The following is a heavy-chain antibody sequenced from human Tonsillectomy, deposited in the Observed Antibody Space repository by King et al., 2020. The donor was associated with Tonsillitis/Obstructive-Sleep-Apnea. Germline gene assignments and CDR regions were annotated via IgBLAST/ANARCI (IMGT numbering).Heavy chain of an antibody. J-gene: IGHJ3*02. CDR2: ISYDGSNK. D-gene: IGHD2-21*01. CDR3: ARDADIVVVRPTAGGAFDI. Sequence: VQLVESGGGVVQPGRSLRLSCVASGFTFSSYAIHWVRQAPGKGLEWAAVISYDGSNKYYADSVKGRFTISRDNSNNTLYLQMNSLRIDDTGLYYCARDADIVVVRPTAGGAFDIWGQGTTVTVSS. CDR1: GFTFSSYA. V-gene: IGHV3-30*01.